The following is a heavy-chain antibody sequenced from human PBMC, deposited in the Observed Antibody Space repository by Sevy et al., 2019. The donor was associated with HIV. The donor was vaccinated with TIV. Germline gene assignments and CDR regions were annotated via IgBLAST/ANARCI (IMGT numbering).Heavy chain of an antibody. Sequence: GGSLRLSCAASGFTFSSYAMHWVRQAPGKGVEWVAVISYDGSNKYYADSVKGRFTISRDNSKNTLYLQMNSLRAEDTAVYYCAEGGGRGEPSGFDYWGQGTLVTVSS. J-gene: IGHJ4*02. CDR3: AEGGGRGEPSGFDY. D-gene: IGHD3-16*01. V-gene: IGHV3-30-3*01. CDR1: GFTFSSYA. CDR2: ISYDGSNK.